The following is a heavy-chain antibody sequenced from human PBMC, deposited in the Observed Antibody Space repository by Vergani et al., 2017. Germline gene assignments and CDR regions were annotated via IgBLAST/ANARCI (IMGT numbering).Heavy chain of an antibody. CDR1: GGPISSSVYS. CDR3: AGQPLLSTVITAYYFDF. CDR2: SGTP. V-gene: IGHV4-39*01. D-gene: IGHD3-10*01. J-gene: IGHJ4*02. Sequence: QLQLQESGPGLVKPSETLSPTCTVSGGPISSSVYSWGWIRQPPGKGLEWIGSGTPYYNPSLRSRVTISVDTSKNQFSLNLNSVTAADTAVYYCAGQPLLSTVITAYYFDFWGQGTLVTVSS.